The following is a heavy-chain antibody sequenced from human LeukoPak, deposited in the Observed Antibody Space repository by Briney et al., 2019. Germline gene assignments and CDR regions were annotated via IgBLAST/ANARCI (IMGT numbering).Heavy chain of an antibody. CDR1: GVTFTNYA. CDR2: ILASGNT. CDR3: ARPRDDSSGSYPDDAFDI. Sequence: PGGSLRLSCAASGVTFTNYALSWVRQAPGKGLEWVSNILASGNTYYADSMKCRFTISSDNSKNTLSLQMNSLRAGDTAIYFCARPRDDSSGSYPDDAFDIWGQGTMVSVSS. D-gene: IGHD3-22*01. V-gene: IGHV3-23*01. J-gene: IGHJ3*02.